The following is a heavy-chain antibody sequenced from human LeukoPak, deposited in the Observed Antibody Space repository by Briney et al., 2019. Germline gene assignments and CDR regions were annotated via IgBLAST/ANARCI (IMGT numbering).Heavy chain of an antibody. CDR1: GGSISSYY. J-gene: IGHJ4*02. CDR2: IYASGGT. Sequence: SETLSLTCSVSGGSISSYYCSWIRQPAGKGLEWIGRIYASGGTDYNPSLRSRVTMSVDTSKNQFSLKLWSVTAADTAVYYCARESKSYDGSGYYHDSWGQGTLVTVSS. V-gene: IGHV4-4*07. CDR3: ARESKSYDGSGYYHDS. D-gene: IGHD3-22*01.